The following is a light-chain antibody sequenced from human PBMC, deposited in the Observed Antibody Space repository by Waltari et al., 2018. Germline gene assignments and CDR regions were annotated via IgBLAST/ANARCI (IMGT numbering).Light chain of an antibody. Sequence: NFMLTQPHSVSESPGKTVTISCTRSSGSIASTYVQWSQHRPGRAPTTVIYEDTQRPSGVPDRFSGSIDSSTNSASLTISGLKTEDEADYYCQSYDSNNPVVFGGGTKLTVL. J-gene: IGLJ2*01. CDR1: SGSIASTY. CDR2: EDT. V-gene: IGLV6-57*04. CDR3: QSYDSNNPVV.